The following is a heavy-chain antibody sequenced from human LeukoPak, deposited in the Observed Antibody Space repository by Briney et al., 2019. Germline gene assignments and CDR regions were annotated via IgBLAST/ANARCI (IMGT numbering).Heavy chain of an antibody. V-gene: IGHV1-18*04. CDR3: ARDFLLEYYYDSSGYGYNWFDP. CDR1: GYTFTGYY. J-gene: IGHJ5*02. D-gene: IGHD3-22*01. Sequence: GASVKVSCKASGYTFTGYYMHWVRQAPGQGLEWMGWISAYNGNTNYAQKLQGRVTMTTDTSTSTAYMELRSLRSDDTAVYYCARDFLLEYYYDSSGYGYNWFDPWGQGTLVTVSS. CDR2: ISAYNGNT.